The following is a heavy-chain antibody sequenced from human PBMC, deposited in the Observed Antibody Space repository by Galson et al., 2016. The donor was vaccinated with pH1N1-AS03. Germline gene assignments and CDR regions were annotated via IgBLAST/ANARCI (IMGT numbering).Heavy chain of an antibody. J-gene: IGHJ4*02. Sequence: PALVKPTQTLTLTCSFSGFSLSTGGVHVAWIRQPPGRALEWLALIFWDGETRYRPSLTSRLTITKDTSKNGVVLTMTNMDPVDTATYYCARSTHVNEGLDFWGQGTLVTVSS. D-gene: IGHD2-8*01. CDR2: IFWDGET. CDR3: ARSTHVNEGLDF. V-gene: IGHV2-5*02. CDR1: GFSLSTGGVH.